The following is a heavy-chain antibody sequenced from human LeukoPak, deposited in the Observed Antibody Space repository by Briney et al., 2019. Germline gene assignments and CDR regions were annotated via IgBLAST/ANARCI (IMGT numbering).Heavy chain of an antibody. V-gene: IGHV1-46*01. J-gene: IGHJ5*02. Sequence: ASVKVSCKASGYTFTSYGISWVRQAPGQGLEWMGIINPSGGSTSYAQKFQGRVTMTRDTSTSTVYMELSSLRSEDTAVYYCARDSLTEGHDPWGQGTLVTVSS. D-gene: IGHD1-14*01. CDR2: INPSGGST. CDR1: GYTFTSYG. CDR3: ARDSLTEGHDP.